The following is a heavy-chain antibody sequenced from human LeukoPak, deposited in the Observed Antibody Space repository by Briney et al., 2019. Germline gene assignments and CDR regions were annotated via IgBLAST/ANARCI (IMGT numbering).Heavy chain of an antibody. CDR1: GGTFSSYA. CDR3: ARDGRYYYDSSGYYYHWFDP. CDR2: IIPIFGTA. Sequence: ASVKVSCKASGGTFSSYAIRWVRPAPGQGLEWMGGIIPIFGTANYAQKFQGRVTITADESTSTAYMELSSLRSEDTAVYYCARDGRYYYDSSGYYYHWFDPWGQGTLVTVSS. V-gene: IGHV1-69*13. J-gene: IGHJ5*02. D-gene: IGHD3-22*01.